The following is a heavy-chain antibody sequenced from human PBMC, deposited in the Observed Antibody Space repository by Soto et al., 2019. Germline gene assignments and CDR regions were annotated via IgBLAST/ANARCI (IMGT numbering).Heavy chain of an antibody. CDR3: ATVSGSYPDFDY. V-gene: IGHV1-24*01. CDR1: GYTLTELS. CDR2: FDPEDGET. D-gene: IGHD1-26*01. Sequence: ASVKVSCKVSGYTLTELSMHWVRQAPGKGLGWMGGFDPEDGETIYAQKFQGRVTMTEDTSTDTAYMELSSLRSEDTAVYYCATVSGSYPDFDYWGQGTLVTVSS. J-gene: IGHJ4*02.